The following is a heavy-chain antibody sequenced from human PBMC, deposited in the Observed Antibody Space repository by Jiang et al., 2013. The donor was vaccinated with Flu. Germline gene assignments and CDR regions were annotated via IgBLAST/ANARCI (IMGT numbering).Heavy chain of an antibody. V-gene: IGHV1-2*02. Sequence: SGAEVKKPGASVKVSCKASGSTLTGYHIHWVRQAPGQGLEWMGWINPNTGDTNSAQKFQGRVTMTRDTSITTAYMEVSRLKFDDTAVYYCARGRLVTVFGVVMDTIFYWGEGTLVTVSA. CDR3: ARGRLVTVFGVVMDTIFY. CDR1: GSTLTGYH. D-gene: IGHD3-3*01. CDR2: INPNTGDT. J-gene: IGHJ4*02.